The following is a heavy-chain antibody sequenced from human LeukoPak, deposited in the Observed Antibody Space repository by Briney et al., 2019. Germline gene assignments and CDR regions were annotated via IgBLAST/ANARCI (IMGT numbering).Heavy chain of an antibody. Sequence: VASVKVSCKASGYTFTSYGISWVRQAPGQGLEWMGMIYPRDGSTSYAQNFQGRVTVTRDTSTTTVHMELRGLRSEDTAVYYCARDQEGFDYWGQGTVVTVSS. CDR1: GYTFTSYG. V-gene: IGHV1-46*01. CDR3: ARDQEGFDY. CDR2: IYPRDGST. J-gene: IGHJ4*02.